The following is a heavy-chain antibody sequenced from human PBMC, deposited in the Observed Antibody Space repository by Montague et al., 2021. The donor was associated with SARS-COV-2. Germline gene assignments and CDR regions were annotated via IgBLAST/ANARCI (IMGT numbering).Heavy chain of an antibody. CDR2: ISSNGKT. V-gene: IGHV4-4*09. D-gene: IGHD6-6*01. Sequence: SETLSLTCTVSGGSINGHYRSWIRQSPGKGLEWIGYISSNGKTNYNPSLKSRVTLSADASRNEFSLKLDSVTAADTAVYYCARGVRQLGVRYYYYYIDVWDKGTTVTVSS. J-gene: IGHJ6*03. CDR3: ARGVRQLGVRYYYYYIDV. CDR1: GGSINGHY.